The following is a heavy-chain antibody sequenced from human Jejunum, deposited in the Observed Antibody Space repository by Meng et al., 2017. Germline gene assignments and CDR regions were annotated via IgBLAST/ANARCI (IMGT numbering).Heavy chain of an antibody. CDR3: ARGNENSNYGADF. V-gene: IGHV4-34*01. J-gene: IGHJ4*02. Sequence: QVTLQLLVSGLLKHSETLSISCAFYGGSISDYYWTWIRQPTGKGLEWIGEINDNGSTNYNPSLKSRVTLSVDSSKSQFYLRVSSVTAADTAVYYCARGNENSNYGADFWGQGTPVTVSS. D-gene: IGHD4-11*01. CDR2: INDNGST. CDR1: GGSISDYY.